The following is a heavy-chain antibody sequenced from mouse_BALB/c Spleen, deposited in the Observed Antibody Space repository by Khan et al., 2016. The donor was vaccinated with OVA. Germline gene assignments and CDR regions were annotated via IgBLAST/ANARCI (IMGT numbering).Heavy chain of an antibody. D-gene: IGHD2-3*01. CDR3: ARTGYYYFDY. CDR2: ISSGSSTI. Sequence: EVELVESGGGLVQPGGSRKLSCAASGFTFSGFGMHWVRQAPEKGLEWVAYISSGSSTISSADTVKGRFTISRDNPKNTLFLQMTSLRSEDTAMYFCARTGYYYFDYWGQGTTLTVSS. J-gene: IGHJ2*01. V-gene: IGHV5-17*02. CDR1: GFTFSGFG.